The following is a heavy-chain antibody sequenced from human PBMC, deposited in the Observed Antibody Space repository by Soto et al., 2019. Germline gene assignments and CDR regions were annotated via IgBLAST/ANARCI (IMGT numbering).Heavy chain of an antibody. V-gene: IGHV3-30-3*01. CDR1: GFSFSNFP. D-gene: IGHD7-27*01. CDR3: ARDGPPPLGYFFDF. CDR2: ISYDGSNK. Sequence: QVQLVESGGGVVQPGRSLRLSCAASGFSFSNFPMHWVRQAPGKGLEWVAVISYDGSNKYYADSVRGRFTISRDNSDNTVFLQINSLRGEDTAVYYCARDGPPPLGYFFDFWGQGTLVTVSS. J-gene: IGHJ4*02.